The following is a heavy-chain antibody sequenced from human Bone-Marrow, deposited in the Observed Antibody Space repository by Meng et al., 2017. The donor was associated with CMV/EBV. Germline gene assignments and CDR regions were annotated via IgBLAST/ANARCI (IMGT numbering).Heavy chain of an antibody. Sequence: LRLSCTVSGGSISSGDYYWSWIRQPPGKGLEWIGYIYYSGSTYYNPSLKSRVTISVDTSKNQFSLKLSSVTAADTAVYYCARASPTSMGIDYWGQGTLVT. CDR2: IYYSGST. CDR3: ARASPTSMGIDY. J-gene: IGHJ4*02. D-gene: IGHD2/OR15-2a*01. CDR1: GGSISSGDYY. V-gene: IGHV4-30-4*08.